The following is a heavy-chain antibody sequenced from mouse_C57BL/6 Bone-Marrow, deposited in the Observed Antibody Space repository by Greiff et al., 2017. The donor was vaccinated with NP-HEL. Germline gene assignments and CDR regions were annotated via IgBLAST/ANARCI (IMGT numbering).Heavy chain of an antibody. V-gene: IGHV5-17*01. CDR2: ISSGSSTI. D-gene: IGHD1-1*01. CDR3: ARDYYGSSHFDY. CDR1: GFTFSDYG. Sequence: EVKLVESGGGLVKPGGSLKLSCAASGFTFSDYGMHWVRQAPEKGLEWVAYISSGSSTIYYADTVKARFTISRDNAKNTLFLQMTSLRSEDTAMYYSARDYYGSSHFDYWGQGTTLTVAS. J-gene: IGHJ2*01.